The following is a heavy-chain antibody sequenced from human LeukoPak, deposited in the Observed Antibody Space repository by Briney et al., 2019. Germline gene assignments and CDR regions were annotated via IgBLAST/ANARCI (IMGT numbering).Heavy chain of an antibody. CDR3: ARGLPNYYGMDV. Sequence: PGGSLRLSCAASGFTFSSYAMSWVRQAPGKGLEWVSAISGSGGSTYYADSVKGRFTISRHNAKNTVYLQMNSLRTEDTAVYYCARGLPNYYGMDVWGQGTTLTV. V-gene: IGHV3-23*01. J-gene: IGHJ6*02. CDR1: GFTFSSYA. CDR2: ISGSGGST.